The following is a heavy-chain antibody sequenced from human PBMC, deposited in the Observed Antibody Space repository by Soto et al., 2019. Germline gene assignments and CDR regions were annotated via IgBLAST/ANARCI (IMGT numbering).Heavy chain of an antibody. V-gene: IGHV4-39*07. CDR2: IFYSGST. Sequence: SETLSLTCTVSGGSISSSSYYWGWIRQPPGKGLGWIGSIFYSGSTYYNPSLKSRVTISVDTSKNQFSLKLTSVTAVDTAVYYCARRYIQRRNEYCGPGTLVSISS. D-gene: IGHD1-1*01. CDR3: ARRYIQRRNEY. CDR1: GGSISSSSYY. J-gene: IGHJ4*02.